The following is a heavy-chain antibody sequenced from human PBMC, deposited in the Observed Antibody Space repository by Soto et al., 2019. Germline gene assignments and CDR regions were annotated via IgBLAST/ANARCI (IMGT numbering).Heavy chain of an antibody. CDR3: ARGWELLRPHYYFDY. CDR2: ISAYNGNT. CDR1: GYTFISYG. Sequence: GASVKVSCKASGYTFISYGISWVRQAPGQGLEWMGWISAYNGNTNYAQKLQGRVTMTTDTSTSTAYMELRRLRSDDTAVYYCARGWELLRPHYYFDYWGQGTLVTVSS. J-gene: IGHJ4*02. D-gene: IGHD1-26*01. V-gene: IGHV1-18*04.